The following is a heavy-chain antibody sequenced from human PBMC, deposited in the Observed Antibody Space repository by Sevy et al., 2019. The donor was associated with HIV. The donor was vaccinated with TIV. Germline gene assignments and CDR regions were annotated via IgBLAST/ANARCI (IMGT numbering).Heavy chain of an antibody. CDR3: TTDWCSGTTWVRAFDL. V-gene: IGHV3-15*01. J-gene: IGHJ3*01. Sequence: GGSLRLSCAASGFPFSDAWMNWVRQAPGKGLEWVGLIKNENEGGTTDYAAPVKGRFTISRDDSKNTLFLQMSSLKTDDTAIYYCTTDWCSGTTWVRAFDLWGQVTMVTVSS. D-gene: IGHD1-7*01. CDR1: GFPFSDAW. CDR2: IKNENEGGTT.